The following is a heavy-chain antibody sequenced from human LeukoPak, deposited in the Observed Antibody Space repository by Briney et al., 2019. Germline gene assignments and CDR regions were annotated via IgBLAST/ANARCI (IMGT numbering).Heavy chain of an antibody. CDR1: GYSFISYD. J-gene: IGHJ4*02. CDR3: ARLGGELLRPADY. CDR2: QNVNTGNT. D-gene: IGHD1-26*01. Sequence: ASVKVSCKASGYSFISYDINWVRHATGQGLGWVGWQNVNTGNTAYAEKFQGRITITRDTSMRTVHMELSSLRSDDTAVFYCARLGGELLRPADYWGQGTLVTVSS. V-gene: IGHV1-8*01.